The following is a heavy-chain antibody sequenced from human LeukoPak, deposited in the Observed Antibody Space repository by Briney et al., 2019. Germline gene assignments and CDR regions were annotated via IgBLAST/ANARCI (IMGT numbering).Heavy chain of an antibody. CDR3: ARASVRGVIIKSRWFDP. Sequence: ASVKVSCKASGYTFTGYYMHWVRQAPGQGLEWMGWINPNSGGTNYAQKFQGRVTMTRDTSISTAYMELSRLRSDDTAVYYCARASVRGVIIKSRWFDPWGQGTLVTVSS. CDR2: INPNSGGT. V-gene: IGHV1-2*02. J-gene: IGHJ5*02. D-gene: IGHD3-10*01. CDR1: GYTFTGYY.